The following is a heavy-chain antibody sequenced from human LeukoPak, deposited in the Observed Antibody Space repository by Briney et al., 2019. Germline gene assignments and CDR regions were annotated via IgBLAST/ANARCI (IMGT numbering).Heavy chain of an antibody. CDR1: GGSFSGYY. Sequence: SETLSLTCAVYGGSFSGYYWSWIRQHPGKGLEWIGYIYYSGTTYYNPSLKSRVTISLDTSKNQFSLKLSSVTAADTAVYYCARDPGTDGMDVWGQGTTVTVSS. CDR2: IYYSGTT. J-gene: IGHJ6*02. CDR3: ARDPGTDGMDV. V-gene: IGHV4-31*11.